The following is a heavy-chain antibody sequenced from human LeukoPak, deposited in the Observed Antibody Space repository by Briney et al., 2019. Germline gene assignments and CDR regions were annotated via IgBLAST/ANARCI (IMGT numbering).Heavy chain of an antibody. CDR3: AGGLDYGDYVVYFQH. CDR1: GGSISSYY. D-gene: IGHD4-17*01. J-gene: IGHJ1*01. CDR2: IYYSGST. Sequence: TSETLSLTCTVSGGSISSYYWSWIRQPPGKGLEWIGHIYYSGSTNYNPSLKSRVTISVDTSKNQFSLKLSSVTAADTAVYYCAGGLDYGDYVVYFQHWGQGTLVTVSS. V-gene: IGHV4-59*01.